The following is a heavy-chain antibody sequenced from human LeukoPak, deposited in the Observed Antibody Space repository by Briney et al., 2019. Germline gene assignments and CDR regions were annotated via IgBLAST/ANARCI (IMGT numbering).Heavy chain of an antibody. D-gene: IGHD1-26*01. J-gene: IGHJ4*02. CDR1: GFTFSSYW. CDR3: ARDAVGGATREVSEDY. CDR2: INSDGSST. V-gene: IGHV3-74*01. Sequence: GGSLRLSCAASGFTFSSYWMHWVRQAPGKGLVWVSRINSDGSSTSYADSVKGRFTISRDNAKNTLYLQMNSLRAEDTAVYYCARDAVGGATREVSEDYWGQGTLVTVSS.